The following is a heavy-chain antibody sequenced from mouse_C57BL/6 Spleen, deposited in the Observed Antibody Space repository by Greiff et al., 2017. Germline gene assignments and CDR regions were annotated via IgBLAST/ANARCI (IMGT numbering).Heavy chain of an antibody. Sequence: VQGVESGAELMKPGASVKLSCKATGYTFTGYWIEWVKQRPGHGLEWIGEILPGSGSTNYTEKFKGKATFTADTSSNTAYMQLSSLTTEDSAIYYCARGVIYDGYYFDYWGQGTTLTVSS. D-gene: IGHD2-3*01. CDR3: ARGVIYDGYYFDY. CDR1: GYTFTGYW. V-gene: IGHV1-9*01. J-gene: IGHJ2*01. CDR2: ILPGSGST.